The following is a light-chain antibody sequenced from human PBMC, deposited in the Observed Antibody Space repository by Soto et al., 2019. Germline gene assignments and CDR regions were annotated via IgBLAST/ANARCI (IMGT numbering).Light chain of an antibody. Sequence: DIQMTQSPSSVSASVGDRVTITCRASQGISSCLAWYQQKPGKAPNLLIYDASILQSGVPSRFSGSGSGTDFTLTISSLQPEDFATYYCQQANSLPLTFGGGTKVEIK. J-gene: IGKJ4*01. CDR2: DAS. V-gene: IGKV1-12*01. CDR3: QQANSLPLT. CDR1: QGISSC.